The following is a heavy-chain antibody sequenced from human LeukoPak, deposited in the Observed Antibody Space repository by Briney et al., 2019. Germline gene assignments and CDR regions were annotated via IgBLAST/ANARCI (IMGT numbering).Heavy chain of an antibody. CDR2: IYPGDSDT. Sequence: GASLKISCKGSGSSFTSHWIGWVRQLPGKGLEWMGIIYPGDSDTRYSPSFQGQVTISADKSISTAYVQWGSLKASDTAMYYCARERSSQGYFDFWGQGTLVTVSS. J-gene: IGHJ4*02. V-gene: IGHV5-51*01. CDR1: GSSFTSHW. CDR3: ARERSSQGYFDF. D-gene: IGHD6-6*01.